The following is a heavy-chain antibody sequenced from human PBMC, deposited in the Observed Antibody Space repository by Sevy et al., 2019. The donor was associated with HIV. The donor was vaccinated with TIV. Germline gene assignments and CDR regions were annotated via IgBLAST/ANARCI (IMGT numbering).Heavy chain of an antibody. V-gene: IGHV3-30*18. CDR2: ISYAGTKK. Sequence: GGSLRLSCPASGFSFSTYGMHWVRQAPGKGLEWAAAISYAGTKKYYADSVKGRFTISRDNSKDTLYLEINGLRPEDTAIYYCAKDWGGASDWSLYFDYWGQGALVTVSS. J-gene: IGHJ4*02. CDR3: AKDWGGASDWSLYFDY. CDR1: GFSFSTYG. D-gene: IGHD6-19*01.